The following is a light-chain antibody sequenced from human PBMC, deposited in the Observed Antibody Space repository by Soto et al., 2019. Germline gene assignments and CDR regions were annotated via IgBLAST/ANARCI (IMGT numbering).Light chain of an antibody. V-gene: IGKV3-15*01. CDR3: QQYNSWLWT. CDR1: QSVNSN. Sequence: EIVLTQSPATLSVSPGDRATLSCRASQSVNSNLAWYHLKPGQAPRLLIYGASTRATGIPARFSGSGSGTEFTLIISSLQSEDSAVYYCQQYNSWLWTFGQGTKVDIK. CDR2: GAS. J-gene: IGKJ1*01.